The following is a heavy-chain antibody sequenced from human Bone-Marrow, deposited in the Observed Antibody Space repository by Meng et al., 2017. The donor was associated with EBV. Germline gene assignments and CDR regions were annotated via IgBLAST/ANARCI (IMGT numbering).Heavy chain of an antibody. Sequence: EGHLVESGGXLVKPGGXLRLSCAASGCTFSSYSMNWVRQAPGKGLEWVSSISSSSYIYYAASVKGRFTISRDNAKNSLYLQMNSLRAEDTAVYYCARAASYDYIWGSYRSFDWFDPWGQGTLGTVAS. D-gene: IGHD3-16*02. CDR3: ARAASYDYIWGSYRSFDWFDP. J-gene: IGHJ5*02. CDR2: ISSSSYI. CDR1: GCTFSSYS. V-gene: IGHV3-21*01.